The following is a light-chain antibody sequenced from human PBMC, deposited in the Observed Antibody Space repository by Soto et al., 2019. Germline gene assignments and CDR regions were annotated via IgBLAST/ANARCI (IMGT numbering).Light chain of an antibody. Sequence: MTQSPATLSVSPGERATLSCRASHFIGSNLAWYQHKPGEAPRLLIYDASSRATGIPARFSGSASGTEFALTISSLQSEDFAFYYCQQYNNWPPLTLGGGTKVEIK. CDR3: QQYNNWPPLT. CDR2: DAS. V-gene: IGKV3-15*01. J-gene: IGKJ4*01. CDR1: HFIGSN.